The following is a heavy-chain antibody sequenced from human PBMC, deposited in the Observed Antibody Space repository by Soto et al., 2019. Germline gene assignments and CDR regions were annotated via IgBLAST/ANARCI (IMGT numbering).Heavy chain of an antibody. V-gene: IGHV3-30*18. Sequence: QVQLVESGGGVVQPGRSLRLSCAASGFTFSSYGIHWVRQAPGKGLEWVAVISYDGSNKYYADSVKGRFTISRDNSKNTLYLQMNSLRAEDTAVYYCAKDGRDGYNYRCFDYWGQGTLVTVSS. CDR3: AKDGRDGYNYRCFDY. J-gene: IGHJ4*02. D-gene: IGHD5-12*01. CDR1: GFTFSSYG. CDR2: ISYDGSNK.